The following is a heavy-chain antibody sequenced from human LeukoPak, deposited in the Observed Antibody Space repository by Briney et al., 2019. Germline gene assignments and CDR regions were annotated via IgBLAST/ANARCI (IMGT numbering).Heavy chain of an antibody. CDR2: MSSVT. CDR1: GFTFSNFA. Sequence: GGSLRLSCAASGFTFSNFAMSWVRQAPGKGLEWVSAMSSVTYYADSVKGRFTISRDNAKNSLYLQMNSLRAEDTAVYYCARDPGYCGGDCYAFDIWGQGTMVTVSS. CDR3: ARDPGYCGGDCYAFDI. J-gene: IGHJ3*02. D-gene: IGHD2-21*02. V-gene: IGHV3-21*01.